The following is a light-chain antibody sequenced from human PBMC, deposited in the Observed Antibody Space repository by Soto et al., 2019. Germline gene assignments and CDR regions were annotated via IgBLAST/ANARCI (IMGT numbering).Light chain of an antibody. CDR2: AAS. Sequence: EDVLTQSPGTLSLSPGERATLSCRASQSVSSSFLAWYQQKPGQAPRLLIHAASTGATGIPARFRGSGSGTDFTLTISSLEPEDFATYYCQQLHDYPITFGQGTRLEI. CDR1: QSVSSSF. J-gene: IGKJ5*01. CDR3: QQLHDYPIT. V-gene: IGKV3-20*01.